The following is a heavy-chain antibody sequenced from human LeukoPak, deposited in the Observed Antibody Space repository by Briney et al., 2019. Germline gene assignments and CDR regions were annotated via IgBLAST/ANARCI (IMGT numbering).Heavy chain of an antibody. D-gene: IGHD4-17*01. CDR2: ISSTSTYI. CDR3: ARFDYADYPAFDY. J-gene: IGHJ4*02. Sequence: GGSLRLSCAASGFTFSSYAMHWVRQAPGKGLEWVSSISSTSTYIHYADSVKGRFTISRDNAKNSLYLQMNSLRAEDTAVYYCARFDYADYPAFDYWGQGTLVTVSS. CDR1: GFTFSSYA. V-gene: IGHV3-21*01.